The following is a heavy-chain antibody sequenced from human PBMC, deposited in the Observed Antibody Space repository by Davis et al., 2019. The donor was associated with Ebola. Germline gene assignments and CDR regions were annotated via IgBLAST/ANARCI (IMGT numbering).Heavy chain of an antibody. Sequence: ASVKVSCKASGYTFTSYGISWVRQAPGQGLEWMGWISAYNGNTNYAQKLQGRVTITADESTSTAYMELSSLRSEDTAVYYCARVSLGFGFDPWGQGTLVTVSS. D-gene: IGHD1-26*01. CDR3: ARVSLGFGFDP. V-gene: IGHV1-18*01. CDR1: GYTFTSYG. J-gene: IGHJ5*02. CDR2: ISAYNGNT.